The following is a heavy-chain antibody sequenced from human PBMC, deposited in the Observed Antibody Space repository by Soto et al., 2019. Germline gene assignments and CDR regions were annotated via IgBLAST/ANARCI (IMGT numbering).Heavy chain of an antibody. CDR3: ARGVHDDSSGYYYFY. V-gene: IGHV1-69*01. CDR1: GGTFSSYA. D-gene: IGHD3-22*01. CDR2: IIPLFGTA. Sequence: QVQLVQSGAEVKKPGSSVKVSCKASGGTFSSYAIDWVRQAPGQGLEWMGGIIPLFGTAKHAQKFQGRITITADESTRTAYMELSSLRSEDTAVYYCARGVHDDSSGYYYFYWGQGTLVTVSS. J-gene: IGHJ4*02.